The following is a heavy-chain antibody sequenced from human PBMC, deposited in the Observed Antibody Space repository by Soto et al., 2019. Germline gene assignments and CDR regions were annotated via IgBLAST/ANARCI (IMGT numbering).Heavy chain of an antibody. Sequence: QLQLQESGSGLVKPSQTLSLTCAVSGGSISSGGYSWSWIRQPPGKGLERIGYIEHSGSIYYNQSLNSRLTIPVDWSTQQFSLKLRSATAADTAMYYWARVPDYWGPSTLVTVSS. CDR1: GGSISSGGYS. V-gene: IGHV4-30-2*01. CDR3: ARVPDY. J-gene: IGHJ4*02. CDR2: IEHSGSI.